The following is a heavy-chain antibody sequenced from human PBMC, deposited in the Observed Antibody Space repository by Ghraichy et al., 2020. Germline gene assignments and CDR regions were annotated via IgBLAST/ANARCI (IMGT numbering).Heavy chain of an antibody. D-gene: IGHD3-22*01. Sequence: GSLNISCAASGFTLSSYAMSWVRQAPGKGLEWVAAISGSGTKTYYPDSVKGRFTISRDDSKNTLYLQMNSLGADDTAVYYCASGGDSSYWGQGTLVIVSS. CDR1: GFTLSSYA. CDR2: ISGSGTKT. CDR3: ASGGDSSY. V-gene: IGHV3-23*01. J-gene: IGHJ4*02.